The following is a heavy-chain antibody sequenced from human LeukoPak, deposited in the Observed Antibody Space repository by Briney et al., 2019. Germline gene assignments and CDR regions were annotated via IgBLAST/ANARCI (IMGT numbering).Heavy chain of an antibody. D-gene: IGHD3-10*01. Sequence: GGSLRLSCAVSGFTFSNYWMSWVRQAPGKGLEWVAQINQAGSAKYYVDSVKGRFTVSRDNAKNSLYLQMNSLRVEDTAVYYCATHPGDYWFGYLQLWGQGTLVTVSS. CDR2: INQAGSAK. CDR1: GFTFSNYW. J-gene: IGHJ4*02. CDR3: ATHPGDYWFGYLQL. V-gene: IGHV3-7*01.